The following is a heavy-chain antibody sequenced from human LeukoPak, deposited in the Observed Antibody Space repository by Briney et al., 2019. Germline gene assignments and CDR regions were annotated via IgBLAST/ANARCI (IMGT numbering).Heavy chain of an antibody. V-gene: IGHV1-46*01. CDR2: INPSGDSA. Sequence: ASVTVSCKASGYTFTSYYMHWVRQAPGQGLEWMGKINPSGDSANYAQKFQGRVTITADESTSTAYMELSSLRSEDTAVYYCARDIGGAAAPTAFDIWGQGTMVTVSS. D-gene: IGHD6-13*01. CDR1: GYTFTSYY. J-gene: IGHJ3*02. CDR3: ARDIGGAAAPTAFDI.